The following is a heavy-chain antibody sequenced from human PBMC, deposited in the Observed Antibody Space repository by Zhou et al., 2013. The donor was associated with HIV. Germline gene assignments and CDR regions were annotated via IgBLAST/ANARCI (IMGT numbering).Heavy chain of an antibody. D-gene: IGHD4-17*01. Sequence: QVQLVQSGAEVKKPGSSVKVSCKASGGTFSSYAISWVRQAPGQGLEWMGGIIPIFGTANYAQKFQGRVTITTDESTSTAYMELSSLRSEDTAVYYCARDREDYGDYGSPGCWFDPWGQGTLVTVSS. J-gene: IGHJ5*02. V-gene: IGHV1-69*05. CDR3: ARDREDYGDYGSPGCWFDP. CDR2: IIPIFGTA. CDR1: GGTFSSYA.